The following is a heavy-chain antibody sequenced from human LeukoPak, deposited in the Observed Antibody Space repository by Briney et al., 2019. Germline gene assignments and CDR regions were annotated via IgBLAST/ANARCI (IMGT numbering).Heavy chain of an antibody. CDR1: GYTFTSYY. V-gene: IGHV1-46*01. CDR2: INPSGGST. Sequence: ASVKVSCKASGYTFTSYYMHWVRQAPGQGLEWMGIINPSGGSTSYAQKFQGRVTMTRDTSTSTVYMELSSLRSEDTAVYYCARDPYSGNYGNYYYYYMDVWGKGTTVTISS. D-gene: IGHD1-26*01. CDR3: ARDPYSGNYGNYYYYYMDV. J-gene: IGHJ6*03.